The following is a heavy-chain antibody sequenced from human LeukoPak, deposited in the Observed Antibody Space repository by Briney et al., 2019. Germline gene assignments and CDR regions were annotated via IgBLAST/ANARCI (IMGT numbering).Heavy chain of an antibody. D-gene: IGHD1-14*01. CDR3: ARLTIGGWFDS. CDR1: GGSIRTYY. V-gene: IGHV4-59*01. Sequence: PSETLSLTCTVSGGSIRTYYWSWIRQSPGKGLEWIGYIFYSGSTNYNPSLKSRVTISVYTSNNQFSLRLSSVTAADTAVYYCARLTIGGWFDSWGQGTLVTVSS. CDR2: IFYSGST. J-gene: IGHJ5*01.